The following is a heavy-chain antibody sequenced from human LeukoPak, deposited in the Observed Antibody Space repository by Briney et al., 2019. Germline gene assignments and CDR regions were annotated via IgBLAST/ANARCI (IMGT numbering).Heavy chain of an antibody. D-gene: IGHD3-3*01. CDR2: ISSSGSTI. CDR3: AREGFLEWSYGMDV. CDR1: GFPFSDYY. V-gene: IGHV3-11*01. J-gene: IGHJ6*02. Sequence: GGSLRLSCAASGFPFSDYYMSWIRQAPGKGLEWVSYISSSGSTIYYADSVKGRFTISRDNAKNSLYLQMNSLRAEDTDVYYCAREGFLEWSYGMDVWGQGTTVTVSS.